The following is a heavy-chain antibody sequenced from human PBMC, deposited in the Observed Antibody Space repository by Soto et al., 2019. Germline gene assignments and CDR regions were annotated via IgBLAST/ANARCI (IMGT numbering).Heavy chain of an antibody. CDR2: IYPGDSDT. V-gene: IGHV5-51*01. CDR1: GYSFTSYC. D-gene: IGHD2-15*01. CDR3: ARPGYCSGGSCYHQKYYYYYYGLDV. J-gene: IGHJ6*02. Sequence: PGESLKISCKGSGYSFTSYCIGWVRQMPGKGLEWMGIIYPGDSDTRYSPSFQGQVTISADKSIITAYLQWSSLKASDTAMYYCARPGYCSGGSCYHQKYYYYYYGLDVWGQGTTVTVSS.